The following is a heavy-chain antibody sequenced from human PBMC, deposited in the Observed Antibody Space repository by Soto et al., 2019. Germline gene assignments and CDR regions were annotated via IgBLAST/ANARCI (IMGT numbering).Heavy chain of an antibody. CDR2: IYYSGST. J-gene: IGHJ4*02. CDR1: GGSISSYY. D-gene: IGHD4-17*01. CDR3: ARDRGADFDY. Sequence: SETLSLTCTVSGGSISSYYWSWIRQPPGKGLEWIGYIYYSGSTYYNPSLKSRVTISVDTSKNQFSLKLSSVTAADTAVYYCARDRGADFDYWGQGTLVTVSS. V-gene: IGHV4-59*12.